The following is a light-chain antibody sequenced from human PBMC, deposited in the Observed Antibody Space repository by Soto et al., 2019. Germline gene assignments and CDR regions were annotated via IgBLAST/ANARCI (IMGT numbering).Light chain of an antibody. V-gene: IGKV4-1*01. Sequence: DFVMTQSPDSLAVSLGERATINCKSSQSVLHSSNNKNYLAWYQQKPGQPPKLLISWASTRESGVPDRFSGSGSGTDFTLTVSSLQAEDVAVYYCQQYYITPRTFGQGTKVEIK. CDR1: QSVLHSSNNKNY. CDR3: QQYYITPRT. J-gene: IGKJ1*01. CDR2: WAS.